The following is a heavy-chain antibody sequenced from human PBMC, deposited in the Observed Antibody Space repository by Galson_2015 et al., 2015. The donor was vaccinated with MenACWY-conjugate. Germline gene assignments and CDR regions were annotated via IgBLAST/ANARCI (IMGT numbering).Heavy chain of an antibody. J-gene: IGHJ4*02. Sequence: QSGAEVKKPGESLKIFCKGSGYSFTNYWIAWVRQMPGKGLERMGVVFPGDSDTRYSPSFQGQVTTSADKSINTAYLQWSSLKASASAIYHCARHVLCANTDSYNAFDCWGRGT. D-gene: IGHD5-18*01. CDR2: VFPGDSDT. CDR3: ARHVLCANTDSYNAFDC. CDR1: GYSFTNYW. V-gene: IGHV5-51*01.